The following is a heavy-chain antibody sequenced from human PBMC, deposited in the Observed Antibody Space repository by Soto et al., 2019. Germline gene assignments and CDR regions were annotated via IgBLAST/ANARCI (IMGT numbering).Heavy chain of an antibody. D-gene: IGHD3-3*01. J-gene: IGHJ4*02. CDR2: ISYDGSNK. CDR3: AKRPRAIFGVVIIASY. V-gene: IGHV3-30*18. Sequence: GGSLRLSCAASGFTFSSYGMHWVRQAPGKGLEWVAVISYDGSNKYYADSVKGRFTISRDNSKNTLYLQMNSLRAEDTAVYYCAKRPRAIFGVVIIASYWGQGTLVTVSS. CDR1: GFTFSSYG.